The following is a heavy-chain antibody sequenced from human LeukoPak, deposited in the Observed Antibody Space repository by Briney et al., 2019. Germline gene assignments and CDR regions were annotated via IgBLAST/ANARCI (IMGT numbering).Heavy chain of an antibody. CDR1: GFTFSSYA. V-gene: IGHV3-23*01. Sequence: PGGSLRLSCAASGFTFSSYATSWVRQAPGKGLEWVSGISGSGGSTYYADSVKGRFTISRDNSKNTLYLQMNSLRAEDTAVYYCAKDGREWPRSLDYWGQGTLVTVSS. CDR3: AKDGREWPRSLDY. CDR2: ISGSGGST. J-gene: IGHJ4*02. D-gene: IGHD5-12*01.